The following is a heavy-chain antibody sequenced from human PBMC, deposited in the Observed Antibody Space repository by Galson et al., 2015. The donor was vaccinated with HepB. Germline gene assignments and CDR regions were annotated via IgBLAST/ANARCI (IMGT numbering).Heavy chain of an antibody. V-gene: IGHV3-23*01. J-gene: IGHJ5*02. CDR2: MSGGGDGT. D-gene: IGHD2-15*01. CDR1: GFTFSSYA. Sequence: SLRLSCAASGFTFSSYAMSWVRQAPEKGLEWVSAMSGGGDGTYYADSVKGRFTISRNNAKNTLYLYMNSLRAEDTAVYYCARDLRYCSGGNCYSSGNDRTWFDPWGQGTLVTASS. CDR3: ARDLRYCSGGNCYSSGNDRTWFDP.